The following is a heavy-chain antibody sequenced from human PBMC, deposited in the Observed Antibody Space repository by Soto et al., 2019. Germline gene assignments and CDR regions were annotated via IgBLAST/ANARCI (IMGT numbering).Heavy chain of an antibody. CDR2: ISWDGGST. Sequence: GSLRLSCVASRFNFSSYWMHWVRQAPGKGLVWVSLISWDGGSTYYADSVKGRFTISRDNSKNSLYLQMNSLRTEDTALYYCAKDMVGATDYYYYYGMDVWGQGTTVTVSS. D-gene: IGHD1-26*01. V-gene: IGHV3-43*01. CDR3: AKDMVGATDYYYYYGMDV. CDR1: RFNFSSYW. J-gene: IGHJ6*02.